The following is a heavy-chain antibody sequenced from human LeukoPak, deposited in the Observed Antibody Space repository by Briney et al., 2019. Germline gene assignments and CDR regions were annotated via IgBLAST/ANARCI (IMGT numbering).Heavy chain of an antibody. Sequence: ASAKVSLKASVCTFSSYAISWVRQAPGQGLEWMGGIIPIFGTANYAQKFQGRVTITTDESTSTAYMELSSLRSEDTAVYYCAGREDYGRFDPWGQGTLVTVSS. CDR3: AGREDYGRFDP. CDR1: VCTFSSYA. CDR2: IIPIFGTA. V-gene: IGHV1-69*05. J-gene: IGHJ5*02. D-gene: IGHD4-17*01.